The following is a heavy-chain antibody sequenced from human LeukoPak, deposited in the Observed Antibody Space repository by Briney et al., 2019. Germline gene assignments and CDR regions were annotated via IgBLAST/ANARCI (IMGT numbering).Heavy chain of an antibody. Sequence: SGTLSLTCAVSGGSISSSNWWSWVRQPPGKGLEWIGEIYHSGSTNYNPSLKSRVTISVDKSKNQFSLKLSSVTAADTAVYYCARDTGCSSTSCYGIDYWGQGTPVTVSS. CDR3: ARDTGCSSTSCYGIDY. J-gene: IGHJ4*02. V-gene: IGHV4-4*02. CDR1: GGSISSSNW. CDR2: IYHSGST. D-gene: IGHD2-2*01.